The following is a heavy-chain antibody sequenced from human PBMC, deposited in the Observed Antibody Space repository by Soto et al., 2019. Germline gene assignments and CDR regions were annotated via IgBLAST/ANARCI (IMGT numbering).Heavy chain of an antibody. CDR1: GFTFSSYG. Sequence: QVQLVESGGGVVQPGRSLRLSCAASGFTFSSYGMHWVRQAPGKGLEWVAAISYDGSNKYYADSVKGRFTISRDNSKNTLYLQMNSLRAEDTAVYYCAKPLSEGGPKDYYYYGMDVWGQGTTVTVSS. J-gene: IGHJ6*02. V-gene: IGHV3-30*18. D-gene: IGHD1-26*01. CDR3: AKPLSEGGPKDYYYYGMDV. CDR2: ISYDGSNK.